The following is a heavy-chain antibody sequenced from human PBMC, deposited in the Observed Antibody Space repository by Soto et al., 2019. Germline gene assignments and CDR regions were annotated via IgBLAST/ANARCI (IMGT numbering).Heavy chain of an antibody. CDR1: GFTFSRFW. D-gene: IGHD3-22*01. V-gene: IGHV3-7*03. CDR2: RKEDGSEE. CDR3: ARDYYGGVDF. Sequence: EVQDVESGGGLVQPGGSLRLSCAASGFTFSRFWMSWVRQAPGKGLEWVANRKEDGSEEHYIDSVKGRFPISRDNAKNSLYLQMNSLRVEDTAIYYCARDYYGGVDFRGQGTLVTVSS. J-gene: IGHJ4*02.